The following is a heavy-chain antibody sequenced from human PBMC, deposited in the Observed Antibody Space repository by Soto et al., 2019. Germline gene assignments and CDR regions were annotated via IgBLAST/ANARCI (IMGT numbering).Heavy chain of an antibody. J-gene: IGHJ3*02. Sequence: QVQLQESGPGLVKPSQTLSVTCTVSDGSISSGGYYWSWIRQHPGRGLDWIGYIHYSGSTYYNPSLRSRVTISVDTSKNQFSLKLRSVTAADTAVYFCARDNIILPGTGPDAFDIWGQGTMVTVSS. CDR3: ARDNIILPGTGPDAFDI. CDR1: DGSISSGGYY. D-gene: IGHD2-8*02. V-gene: IGHV4-31*03. CDR2: IHYSGST.